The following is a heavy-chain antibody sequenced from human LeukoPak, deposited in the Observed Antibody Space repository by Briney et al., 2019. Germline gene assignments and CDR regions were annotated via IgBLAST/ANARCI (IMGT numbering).Heavy chain of an antibody. CDR3: AVNGSRGYFDY. J-gene: IGHJ4*02. V-gene: IGHV4-34*01. Sequence: PSETLSLTCAVYGGSFSGYYWSLIRQPPGKGLEWIGEINHSGSTNYNPSLKSRVTISVDTSKNQFSLKLSSVTAADTAVYYCAVNGSRGYFDYWGQGTLVTVSS. D-gene: IGHD3-10*01. CDR2: INHSGST. CDR1: GGSFSGYY.